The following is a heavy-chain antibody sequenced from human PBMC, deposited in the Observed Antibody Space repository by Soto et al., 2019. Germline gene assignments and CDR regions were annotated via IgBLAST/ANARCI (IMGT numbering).Heavy chain of an antibody. D-gene: IGHD2-15*01. CDR2: INAGNGNT. Sequence: QVQLVQSGAEVKKPGASVKVSCKASGYTFTSYAMHWVRQAPGQRLEWMGWINAGNGNTKYSQKFQGRVTITRDTSASTAYMELSSLRSEDTAVYYCAGPKSEYCSGGSCYSLPFDYWGQGTLVTVSS. CDR1: GYTFTSYA. J-gene: IGHJ4*02. CDR3: AGPKSEYCSGGSCYSLPFDY. V-gene: IGHV1-3*01.